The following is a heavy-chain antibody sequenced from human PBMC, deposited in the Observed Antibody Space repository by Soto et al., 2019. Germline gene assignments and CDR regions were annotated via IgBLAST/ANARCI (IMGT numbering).Heavy chain of an antibody. Sequence: GGSLRLSCAASGFTFSSYGMHWVRQAPGKGLEWVAVIWYDGSNKYYADSVKGRFTISRDNSKNTLYLQMNSLRAEDTAVYYCARELRLGELSLYHELYEWGQGTLVTVSS. CDR2: IWYDGSNK. CDR1: GFTFSSYG. J-gene: IGHJ4*02. D-gene: IGHD3-16*02. V-gene: IGHV3-33*01. CDR3: ARELRLGELSLYHELYE.